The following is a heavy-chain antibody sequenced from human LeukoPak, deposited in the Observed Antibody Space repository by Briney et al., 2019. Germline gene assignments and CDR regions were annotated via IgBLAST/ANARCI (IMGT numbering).Heavy chain of an antibody. D-gene: IGHD2-15*01. Sequence: GGSLRLSCAASGFTFSYYTMHWVRQAPGKGLEWVAVISYDGSNKYYADSVKGRFTISRDNSKNTLYLQMNSLRAEDTAVYYCARDMGYCSGNSCYFFDYWGQGTLVTVSS. CDR2: ISYDGSNK. CDR1: GFTFSYYT. CDR3: ARDMGYCSGNSCYFFDY. V-gene: IGHV3-30-3*01. J-gene: IGHJ4*02.